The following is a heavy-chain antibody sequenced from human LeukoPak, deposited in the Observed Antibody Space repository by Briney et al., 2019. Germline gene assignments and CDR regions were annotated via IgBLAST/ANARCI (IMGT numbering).Heavy chain of an antibody. Sequence: MTSETLSLTCTVSGGSISSYYWSWIRQPPGKGLEWIGYIYYSGSTNYNPSLKSRVTISVDTSKNQFSLKLSSVTAADTAVYYCARERYSGSYYERKYYMDVWGKGTTATVSS. CDR1: GGSISSYY. CDR3: ARERYSGSYYERKYYMDV. D-gene: IGHD1-26*01. J-gene: IGHJ6*03. CDR2: IYYSGST. V-gene: IGHV4-59*01.